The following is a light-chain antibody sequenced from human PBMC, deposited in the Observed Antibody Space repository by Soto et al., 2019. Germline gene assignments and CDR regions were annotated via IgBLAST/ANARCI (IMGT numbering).Light chain of an antibody. CDR2: LNSDGSH. CDR3: QTWGSGIHVV. Sequence: QSVLTQSPSASASLGASVKLTCTRSSGHSSYAIAWHQQQPEKGPRYLMKLNSDGSHSKGDGIPDRFSGSSSGAERYLTISSLQSEDEADYYCQTWGSGIHVVFGGGTKLTVL. CDR1: SGHSSYA. V-gene: IGLV4-69*01. J-gene: IGLJ2*01.